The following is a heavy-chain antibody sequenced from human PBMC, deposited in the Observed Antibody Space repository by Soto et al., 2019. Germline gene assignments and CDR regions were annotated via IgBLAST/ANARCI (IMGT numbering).Heavy chain of an antibody. CDR1: GFTFSSYG. J-gene: IGHJ6*02. CDR3: AKDTYGDYEYYYGMDV. D-gene: IGHD4-17*01. V-gene: IGHV3-30*18. Sequence: QVQLVESGGGVVQPGRSLRLSCAASGFTFSSYGMHWVRQAPGKGLEGGAVISYDGSNKYYADSVKGRFSISRDNSKNTLYLQMNSLRAEDTAVYYCAKDTYGDYEYYYGMDVWGQGTTVTVSS. CDR2: ISYDGSNK.